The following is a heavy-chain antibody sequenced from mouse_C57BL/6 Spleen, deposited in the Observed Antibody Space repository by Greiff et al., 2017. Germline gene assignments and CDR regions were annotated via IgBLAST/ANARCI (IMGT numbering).Heavy chain of an antibody. J-gene: IGHJ2*01. CDR2: IHFDGSST. Sequence: EVKLVESEGGLVQPGSSMKLSCTASGFTFSAYYMAWVRPVPAPGLEWVATIHFDGSSTYYLASLKSRFILSRENAKNIRYLQMSSLKSEDTATYYCARGESLFDYWGQGTTLTVAA. V-gene: IGHV5-16*01. CDR1: GFTFSAYY. CDR3: ARGESLFDY.